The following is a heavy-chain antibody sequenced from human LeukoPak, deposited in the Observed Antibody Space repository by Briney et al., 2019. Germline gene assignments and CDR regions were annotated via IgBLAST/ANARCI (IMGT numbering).Heavy chain of an antibody. Sequence: ASVKVSCKASGYTFIAYYIHWVRQAPGQGLEWMAFINPNSGDTYSAPEFQGRVTMTRDTSISTASMELAWLSSDDTAVYYCATGVATAFAYWGQGTLVTVSS. V-gene: IGHV1-2*02. CDR1: GYTFIAYY. CDR2: INPNSGDT. D-gene: IGHD5-18*01. CDR3: ATGVATAFAY. J-gene: IGHJ4*02.